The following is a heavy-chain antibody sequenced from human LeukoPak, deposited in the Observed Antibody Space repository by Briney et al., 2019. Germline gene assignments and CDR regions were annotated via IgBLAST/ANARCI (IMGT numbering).Heavy chain of an antibody. CDR1: GFTFDDYG. CDR3: ARDRGGKTFDY. J-gene: IGHJ4*02. D-gene: IGHD1-26*01. CDR2: VNWNGGST. V-gene: IGHV3-20*04. Sequence: GGSLRLSCAASGFTFDDYGMSWVRQAPGKGLEWVSGVNWNGGSTGYADSVKGRFTISRDNAKNSLYLKMNSPVAKDTALYYCARDRGGKTFDYWGQGTLVTVSS.